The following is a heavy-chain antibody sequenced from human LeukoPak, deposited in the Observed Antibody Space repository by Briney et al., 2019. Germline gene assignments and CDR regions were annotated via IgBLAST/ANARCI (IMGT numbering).Heavy chain of an antibody. J-gene: IGHJ3*02. CDR1: GGSFSDYY. CDR3: ATYSTGFDI. Sequence: SETLSLTCAGYGGSFSDYYWTWIRQPPGKGLEWIGEINHRGSTHYNPSLKSRVTISVDTSKKQFSLKLSSVTAADTAVYYCATYSTGFDIWGQGTVVTVSS. V-gene: IGHV4-34*01. D-gene: IGHD6-19*01. CDR2: INHRGST.